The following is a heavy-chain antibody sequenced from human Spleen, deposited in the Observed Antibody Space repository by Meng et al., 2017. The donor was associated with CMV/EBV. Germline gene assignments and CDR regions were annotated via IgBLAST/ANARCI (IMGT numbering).Heavy chain of an antibody. Sequence: GESLKISCAASGFTFDDYAMHWVRQAPGKGLEWVSAISGSGGSTYYADSVKGRFTISRDNSKNTLYLQMNSLRAEDTAVYYCANSHGGSYGGFDYWGQGTLVTVSS. CDR3: ANSHGGSYGGFDY. D-gene: IGHD1-26*01. V-gene: IGHV3-23*01. J-gene: IGHJ4*02. CDR2: ISGSGGST. CDR1: GFTFDDYA.